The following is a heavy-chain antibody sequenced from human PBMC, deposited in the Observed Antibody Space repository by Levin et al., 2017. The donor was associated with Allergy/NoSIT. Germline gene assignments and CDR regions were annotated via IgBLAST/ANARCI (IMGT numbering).Heavy chain of an antibody. Sequence: TGESLKISCKASGYTFTSYAINWVRQAPGQGLEWMGWFSVSNGNTNYAQRLRDRATMTSDTSTSTAYMELRSLRSDDTAVYYCARGSSISSFDYWGQGTLVTVSS. CDR2: FSVSNGNT. CDR3: ARGSSISSFDY. J-gene: IGHJ4*02. V-gene: IGHV1-18*01. D-gene: IGHD2-21*01. CDR1: GYTFTSYA.